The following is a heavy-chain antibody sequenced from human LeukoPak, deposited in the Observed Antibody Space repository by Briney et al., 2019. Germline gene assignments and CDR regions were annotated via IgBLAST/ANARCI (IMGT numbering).Heavy chain of an antibody. CDR3: ARSPVRENYYFDY. CDR2: IHYSGST. Sequence: SETLSLTCTVSGGSISSYYWSWIRQPPGKGLEWIGYIHYSGSTYYNPSLKSRVTISVDTSKNQFSLKLSSVTAADTAVYYCARSPVRENYYFDYWGQGTLVTVSS. D-gene: IGHD4-23*01. J-gene: IGHJ4*02. V-gene: IGHV4-59*12. CDR1: GGSISSYY.